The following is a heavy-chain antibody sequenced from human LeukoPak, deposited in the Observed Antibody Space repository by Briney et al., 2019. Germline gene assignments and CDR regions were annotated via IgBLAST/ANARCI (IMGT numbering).Heavy chain of an antibody. D-gene: IGHD3-9*01. V-gene: IGHV1-2*02. CDR1: GYTFTGYY. Sequence: ASVKVSCKASGYTFTGYYMHWVRQAPGQGLEWMGWINPNSGGTNYAQKFQGRVTMTRDTSISTAYMELSRLRSDDTAVYYCATGVLRYFDWLFPFDYWGQETLVTVSS. CDR2: INPNSGGT. CDR3: ATGVLRYFDWLFPFDY. J-gene: IGHJ4*02.